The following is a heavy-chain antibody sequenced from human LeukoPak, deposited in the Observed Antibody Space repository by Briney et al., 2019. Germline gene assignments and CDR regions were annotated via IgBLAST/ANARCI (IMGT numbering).Heavy chain of an antibody. CDR2: ISSSGNTI. Sequence: PGGSLRPSCAASGFTFSSYEMNWVRQAPGRGLEWVSYISSSGNTIYYADSVKGRFTISRDNAKNSLYLQMNSLRAEDTAGYYCATVPYGSGIDYWGQGTLVTVSS. CDR1: GFTFSSYE. J-gene: IGHJ4*02. CDR3: ATVPYGSGIDY. D-gene: IGHD3-10*01. V-gene: IGHV3-48*03.